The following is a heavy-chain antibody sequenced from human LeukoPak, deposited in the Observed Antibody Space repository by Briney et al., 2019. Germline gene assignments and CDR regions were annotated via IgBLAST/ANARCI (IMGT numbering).Heavy chain of an antibody. J-gene: IGHJ4*02. V-gene: IGHV4-4*07. CDR1: VGSISSYY. D-gene: IGHD1-7*01. CDR3: ARGGTGSTGFDY. CDR2: IYASGSA. Sequence: PSETLSLTCTVSVGSISSYYWTWIRQPAGKGLEWIGRIYASGSANYNPSLQSRVTMSVDTSKNQFSLKLSSVTAADTAVYYCARGGTGSTGFDYWGQGTLVTVSS.